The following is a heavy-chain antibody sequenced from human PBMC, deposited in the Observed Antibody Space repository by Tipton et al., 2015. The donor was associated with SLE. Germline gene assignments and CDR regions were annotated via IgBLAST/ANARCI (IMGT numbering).Heavy chain of an antibody. CDR3: VAGVGNTGRFDF. D-gene: IGHD1-14*01. CDR2: ISVYGTT. V-gene: IGHV4-61*02. CDR1: GGSIISGSSY. Sequence: TLSLTCTVSGGSIISGSSYWSWVRQHPGTGLGWIGRISVYGTTNYNPSLKSRVTVSVETSKNELSLKLSSVTAADTAVYYCVAGVGNTGRFDFWGQGTLVTVSS. J-gene: IGHJ4*02.